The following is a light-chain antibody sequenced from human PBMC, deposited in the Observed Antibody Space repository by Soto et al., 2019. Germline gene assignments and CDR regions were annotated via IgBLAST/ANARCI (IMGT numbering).Light chain of an antibody. J-gene: IGKJ2*01. CDR3: QQSYRTPLT. CDR2: AAS. Sequence: DIQMTQSPSSLSASVGDRVTITCRASQSIDSYLNWYQQKPGKAPKLLIYAASSLQSGVPSRFSGSGSGTDFTLTISSLQAGDFASYYCQQSYRTPLTFGQGTKLEIK. V-gene: IGKV1-39*01. CDR1: QSIDSY.